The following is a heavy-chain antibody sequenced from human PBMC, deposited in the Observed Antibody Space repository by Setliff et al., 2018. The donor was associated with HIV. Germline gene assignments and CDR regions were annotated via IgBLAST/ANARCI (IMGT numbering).Heavy chain of an antibody. CDR2: ISGSGDTT. Sequence: PGGSLRLSCAASGFTFSNYVMTWVRQAPGKGLEWVSAISGSGDTTYHADSVKGRFTISRDNSKNTLYLQMNGLRAEDTAVYYCAKTYYYDSSGYYYFDSWGQGTLVTVSS. CDR3: AKTYYYDSSGYYYFDS. CDR1: GFTFSNYV. J-gene: IGHJ4*02. V-gene: IGHV3-23*01. D-gene: IGHD3-22*01.